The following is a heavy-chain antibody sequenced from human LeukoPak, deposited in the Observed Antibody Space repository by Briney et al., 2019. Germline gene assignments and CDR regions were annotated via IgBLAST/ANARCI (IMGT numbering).Heavy chain of an antibody. CDR2: ITYDGSNK. CDR1: GFSFKDYN. J-gene: IGHJ4*02. D-gene: IGHD6-19*01. CDR3: AKVRWDNSGWYYLDD. Sequence: GGSLRLSCAASGFSFKDYNMHWARQAPGKGLEWVAVITYDGSNKYYTDSVKGRFTISRDNSKSTLYLQMNSLRAEDTAVYYCAKVRWDNSGWYYLDDWGQGTLVTVSS. V-gene: IGHV3-30*18.